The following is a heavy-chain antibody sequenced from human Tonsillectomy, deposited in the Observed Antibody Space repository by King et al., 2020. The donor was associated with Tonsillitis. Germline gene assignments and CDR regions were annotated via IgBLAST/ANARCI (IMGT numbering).Heavy chain of an antibody. CDR2: ISYDGSNK. CDR1: GFTFSSYA. CDR3: ARGGSSGWLGY. Sequence: VQLVESGGGVVQPGRSLRLSCAASGFTFSSYAMHWVRQAPGKGLEWVAVISYDGSNKYYADSVKGRFTISRDNSKNTLYLQMKSLRAEDTAVYYCARGGSSGWLGYWGQGTLVTVSS. J-gene: IGHJ4*02. D-gene: IGHD6-19*01. V-gene: IGHV3-30*04.